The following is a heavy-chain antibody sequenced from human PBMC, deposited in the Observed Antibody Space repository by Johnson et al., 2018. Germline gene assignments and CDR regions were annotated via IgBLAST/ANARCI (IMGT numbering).Heavy chain of an antibody. Sequence: VQLVESGGGLVKPGGSLRLSCAASGFTFSSYSMNWVRQAPGKGLEWVSSISSSSSYIYYADSVKGRFTISRDNAKNSLYLQMNSLGAEDTAVYYCARDSPRTVVTRAFDIWGQGTMVTVSS. V-gene: IGHV3-21*01. J-gene: IGHJ3*02. D-gene: IGHD4-23*01. CDR2: ISSSSSYI. CDR1: GFTFSSYS. CDR3: ARDSPRTVVTRAFDI.